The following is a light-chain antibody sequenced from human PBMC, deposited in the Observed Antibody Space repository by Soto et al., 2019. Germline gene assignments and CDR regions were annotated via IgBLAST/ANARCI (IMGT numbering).Light chain of an antibody. Sequence: EIVMTQSPATLSVSPGERATLSCRASQSVSSNLAWYQQKPGQAPRLLIYGASTRATGIPARFGGSWSGTEFTLTISSLQSEDFAVYYCQQYNNWPRTFGQGTKVDIK. CDR3: QQYNNWPRT. CDR2: GAS. V-gene: IGKV3-15*01. J-gene: IGKJ1*01. CDR1: QSVSSN.